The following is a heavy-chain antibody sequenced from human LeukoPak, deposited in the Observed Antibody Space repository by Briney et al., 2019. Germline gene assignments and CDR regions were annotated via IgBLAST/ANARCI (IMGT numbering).Heavy chain of an antibody. Sequence: GGSLRLSCAASGFTVSSIHMVWVRRAPGKGLVWVSHINSDGSITSYADSVKGRFTISRDNAKNTLYLQMNSLRAEDTAVYYCARDAVDTANAVWGQGTTVTVSS. CDR2: INSDGSIT. D-gene: IGHD5-18*01. J-gene: IGHJ6*02. V-gene: IGHV3-74*01. CDR3: ARDAVDTANAV. CDR1: GFTVSSIH.